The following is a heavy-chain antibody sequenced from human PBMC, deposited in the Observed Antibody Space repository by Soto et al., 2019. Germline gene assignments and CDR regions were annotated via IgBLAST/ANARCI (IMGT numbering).Heavy chain of an antibody. CDR1: GFSFSSYA. CDR2: VSYDGRNK. D-gene: IGHD3-3*01. V-gene: IGHV3-30*04. Sequence: QVQLVESGGGVVQPGRSLRLSCAASGFSFSSYAMHWVRQAPGKGLEWVAVVSYDGRNKYYTDSVKGRFTISRDNPKNTLYLQMNSLRAEDTAVYYCAREIEWLLGYWGQGTLVTVSS. J-gene: IGHJ4*02. CDR3: AREIEWLLGY.